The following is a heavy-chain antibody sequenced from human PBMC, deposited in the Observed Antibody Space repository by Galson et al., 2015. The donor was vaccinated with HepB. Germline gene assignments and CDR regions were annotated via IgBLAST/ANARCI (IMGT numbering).Heavy chain of an antibody. CDR2: IYSGGSI. Sequence: SLRLSCAASGFTVSSNYMSWVRQAPGKGLEWVSVIYSGGSIYYADSVKGRFTISRDNSKNTLYLQMNSLRAEDTAVYYCASRAVTTQNRETAYYYYGMDVWGQGTTVTVSS. CDR3: ASRAVTTQNRETAYYYYGMDV. J-gene: IGHJ6*02. V-gene: IGHV3-66*01. CDR1: GFTVSSNY. D-gene: IGHD4-17*01.